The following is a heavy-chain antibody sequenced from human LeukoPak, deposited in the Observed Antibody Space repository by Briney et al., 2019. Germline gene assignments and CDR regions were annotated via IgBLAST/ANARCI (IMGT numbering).Heavy chain of an antibody. D-gene: IGHD3-16*01. J-gene: IGHJ4*02. Sequence: PGGSLRLSXAASGFTFSSYAMSWVRQAPGKGLEWVSAISGSGGSTYYADSVKGRFTISRDNSRDTLYLQMNSLRAEDTAVYYCAKGYYDYVCGSYYFDYWGQGTLVTVSS. CDR3: AKGYYDYVCGSYYFDY. V-gene: IGHV3-23*01. CDR1: GFTFSSYA. CDR2: ISGSGGST.